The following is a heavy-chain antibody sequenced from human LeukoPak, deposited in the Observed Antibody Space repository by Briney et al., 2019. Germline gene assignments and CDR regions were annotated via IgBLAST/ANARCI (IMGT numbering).Heavy chain of an antibody. V-gene: IGHV3-21*01. D-gene: IGHD2-15*01. CDR2: ISSSSSYI. CDR3: ARESGLVARYYYYYIDV. CDR1: GFTFSSYS. Sequence: PGGSLRLSCAASGFTFSSYSMNWVRQAQGKGLEWVSFISSSSSYIYYADSVKGRFTISRDNAKNSLYLQMNSLRAEDTAVYYCARESGLVARYYYYYIDVWGKGTTVTVSS. J-gene: IGHJ6*03.